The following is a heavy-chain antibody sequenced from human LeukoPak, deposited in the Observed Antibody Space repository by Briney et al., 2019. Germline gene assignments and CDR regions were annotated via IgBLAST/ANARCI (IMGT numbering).Heavy chain of an antibody. CDR1: GFTFDDYG. J-gene: IGHJ4*02. CDR2: IKQDGSEK. V-gene: IGHV3-7*01. D-gene: IGHD2-15*01. Sequence: GGSLRLSCAASGFTFDDYGMSWVRQAPGKGLEWVANIKQDGSEKYYVDSVKGRFTISRDNTKNSLSLQMNSLRAEDTAIYYCARDGSRPPSPPDYWGQGTLVTVSS. CDR3: ARDGSRPPSPPDY.